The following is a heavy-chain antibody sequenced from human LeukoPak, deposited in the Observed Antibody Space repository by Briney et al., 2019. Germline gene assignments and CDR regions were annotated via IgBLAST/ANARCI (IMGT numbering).Heavy chain of an antibody. J-gene: IGHJ4*02. D-gene: IGHD1-26*01. CDR3: ANREARGY. Sequence: GGSLRLSCAASGFTFSNYAMSWVRQAPGKGLEWVSAISIDGSTTYYADPVKGRFTISRDNSRNTLYLQMNSLRADDTAVYYCANREARGYWGQGTLVTVSS. CDR2: ISIDGSTT. V-gene: IGHV3-23*01. CDR1: GFTFSNYA.